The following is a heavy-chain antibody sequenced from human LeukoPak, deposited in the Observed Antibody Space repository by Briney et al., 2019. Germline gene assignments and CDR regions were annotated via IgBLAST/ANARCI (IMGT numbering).Heavy chain of an antibody. V-gene: IGHV4-59*01. CDR1: GGSISNYY. D-gene: IGHD1-26*01. Sequence: SETLSLTCTVSGGSISNYYWSWIRQPPGKGLEWIGYIYYSGSINYNPSLKSRVTISVDTSKNQFSLKLSSVTAADTAMYYCARAISGSHFDSWGQGTLVTVSS. CDR2: IYYSGSI. CDR3: ARAISGSHFDS. J-gene: IGHJ4*02.